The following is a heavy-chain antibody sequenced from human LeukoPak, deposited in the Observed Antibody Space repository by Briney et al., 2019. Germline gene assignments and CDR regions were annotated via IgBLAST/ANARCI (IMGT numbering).Heavy chain of an antibody. D-gene: IGHD6-13*01. CDR2: INPNSGGT. CDR3: ARDPSSWYAYYYYYYYMDV. Sequence: ASVKVSCKASGYTFTGYYMHWVRQAPGQGREWMGWINPNSGGTNYAQKFQGRVTMTRDTSISTAYMELSRLRSDDTAVYYCARDPSSWYAYYYYYYYMDVWGKGTTVTVSS. V-gene: IGHV1-2*02. CDR1: GYTFTGYY. J-gene: IGHJ6*03.